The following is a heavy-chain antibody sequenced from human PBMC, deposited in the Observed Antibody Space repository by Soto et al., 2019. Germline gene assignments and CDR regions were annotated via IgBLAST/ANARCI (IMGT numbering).Heavy chain of an antibody. CDR1: GGSVSSGSYY. CDR3: ARVGAAAANKTPLRWFDP. V-gene: IGHV4-61*01. Sequence: PSETLSLTCTVSGGSVSSGSYYWSWIRQPPGKGLEWIGYIYYSGSTNYKPSLKSRVTISVDTSKNQISLKLSSVTAADTAVYYCARVGAAAANKTPLRWFDPWGQGTLVTVSS. D-gene: IGHD6-13*01. CDR2: IYYSGST. J-gene: IGHJ5*02.